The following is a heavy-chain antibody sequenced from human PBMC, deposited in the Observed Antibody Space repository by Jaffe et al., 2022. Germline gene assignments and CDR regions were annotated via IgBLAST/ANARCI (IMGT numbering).Heavy chain of an antibody. CDR2: IYWNDDK. J-gene: IGHJ4*02. V-gene: IGHV2-5*01. CDR3: AHTRLRPYYFDY. Sequence: QITLKESGPTLVKPTQTLTLTCTFSGFSLSTSGVGVGWIRQPPGKALEWLALIYWNDDKRYSPSLKSRLTITKDTSKNQVVLTMTNMDPVDTATYYCAHTRLRPYYFDYWGQGTLVTVSS. CDR1: GFSLSTSGVG. D-gene: IGHD4-17*01.